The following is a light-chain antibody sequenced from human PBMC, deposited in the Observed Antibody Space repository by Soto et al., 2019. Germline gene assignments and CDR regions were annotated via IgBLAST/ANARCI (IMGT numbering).Light chain of an antibody. Sequence: QAVVTQPASVSGSPGQSITISCTGISSDIGGYNYVSWYQQLPGKAPKLMIYDVSNRRSGVSNRFSGSKSGNTASLTISGLQAEDEADYYCYSYTSSSTVLFGGGTKLTVL. CDR2: DVS. V-gene: IGLV2-14*03. CDR1: SSDIGGYNY. CDR3: YSYTSSSTVL. J-gene: IGLJ2*01.